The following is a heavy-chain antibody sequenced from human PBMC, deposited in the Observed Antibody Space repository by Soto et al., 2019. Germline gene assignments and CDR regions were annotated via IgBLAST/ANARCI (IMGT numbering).Heavy chain of an antibody. CDR2: ISAYNGNT. CDR3: ARDPPPPDY. CDR1: GDPFKNDV. V-gene: IGHV1-18*01. J-gene: IGHJ4*02. Sequence: GASVKVSCKTSGDPFKNDVITWVRQAPGQGLEWMGWISAYNGNTNYAQKLQGRVTMTTDTSTSTAYMELRSLRSDDTAVYYCARDPPPPDYWGQGTLVTVSS.